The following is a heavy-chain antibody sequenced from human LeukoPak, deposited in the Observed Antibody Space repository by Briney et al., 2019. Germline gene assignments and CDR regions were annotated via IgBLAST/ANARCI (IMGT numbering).Heavy chain of an antibody. J-gene: IGHJ4*02. CDR3: ARCYDGWYTRHY. V-gene: IGHV3-7*05. D-gene: IGHD6-19*01. CDR2: IKQEGSDK. Sequence: GGSLRLSCAASGFTFRSYWMSWVRQAPGKGLEWVANIKQEGSDKYYVDSVRGRFTISRDNAKNSVYLQMNTLRADDTAVYYCARCYDGWYTRHYWGQGTLVTVSS. CDR1: GFTFRSYW.